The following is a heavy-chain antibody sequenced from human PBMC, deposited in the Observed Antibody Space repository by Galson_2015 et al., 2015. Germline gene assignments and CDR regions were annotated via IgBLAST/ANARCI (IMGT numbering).Heavy chain of an antibody. V-gene: IGHV3-53*01. CDR3: ARDQGIAESYYYYYYMDV. J-gene: IGHJ6*03. D-gene: IGHD6-13*01. Sequence: SLRLSCAASGFTVSSNYMSWVRQAPGKGLEWVSVIYSGGSTYYADSVKGRFTISRDNSNNTLYLQMNSLRAEDTAVYYCARDQGIAESYYYYYYMDVWGKGTTVTVSS. CDR2: IYSGGST. CDR1: GFTVSSNY.